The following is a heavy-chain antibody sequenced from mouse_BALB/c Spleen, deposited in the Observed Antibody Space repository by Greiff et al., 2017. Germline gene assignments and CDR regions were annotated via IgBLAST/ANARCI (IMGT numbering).Heavy chain of an antibody. CDR3: NALYYGSYYAMDY. D-gene: IGHD2-1*01. CDR1: GFNIKDYY. CDR2: IDPENGDT. J-gene: IGHJ4*01. Sequence: EVQLQQSGAELVRSGASVKLSCTASGFNIKDYYMHWVKQRPEQGLEWIGWIDPENGDTEYAPKFQGKATMTADTSSNTAYLQLSSLTSEDTAVYYCNALYYGSYYAMDYWGQGTSVTVSS. V-gene: IGHV14-4*02.